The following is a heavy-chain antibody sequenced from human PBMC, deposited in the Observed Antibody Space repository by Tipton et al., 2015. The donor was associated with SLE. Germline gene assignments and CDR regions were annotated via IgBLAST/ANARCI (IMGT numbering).Heavy chain of an antibody. CDR3: ARDSVKFDYSEYFFDY. CDR2: VSYDGSNK. J-gene: IGHJ4*02. Sequence: SLRLSCAASGFTFSRFVMHWVRQAPGKGLVWVAVVSYDGSNKYYADSVRGRFTISRDNSKNTLYLQMSSLRPEDTGVYYCARDSVKFDYSEYFFDYWGQGTLVTVS. V-gene: IGHV3-30-3*01. D-gene: IGHD4-11*01. CDR1: GFTFSRFV.